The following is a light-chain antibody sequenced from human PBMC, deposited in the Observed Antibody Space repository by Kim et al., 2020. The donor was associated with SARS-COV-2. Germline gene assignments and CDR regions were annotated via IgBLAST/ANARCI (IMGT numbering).Light chain of an antibody. Sequence: QSVTISCTGTNSDVGNYNYVSWYQQHPGKAPKLIIYEVIKRPSGVPDRFSGSKSGNTASLTVSGLQAEDEADYYCTSYAGSDNHVLFGGGTQLTVL. J-gene: IGLJ2*01. CDR1: NSDVGNYNY. CDR2: EVI. CDR3: TSYAGSDNHVL. V-gene: IGLV2-8*01.